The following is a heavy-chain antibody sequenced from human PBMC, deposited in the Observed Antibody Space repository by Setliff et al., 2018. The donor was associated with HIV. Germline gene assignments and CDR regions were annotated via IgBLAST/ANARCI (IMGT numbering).Heavy chain of an antibody. J-gene: IGHJ4*02. CDR2: IYYTGTT. V-gene: IGHV4-39*07. Sequence: PSETLSLTCTVSGGSISSGSYYWSWIRQPPGKGLEWIGSIYYTGTTYYNSSLKSRVRISVDTSTNQFSLNVTSVTAADTAVYYCARRIVGEFDYWGQGTLVTVSS. D-gene: IGHD1-26*01. CDR1: GGSISSGSYY. CDR3: ARRIVGEFDY.